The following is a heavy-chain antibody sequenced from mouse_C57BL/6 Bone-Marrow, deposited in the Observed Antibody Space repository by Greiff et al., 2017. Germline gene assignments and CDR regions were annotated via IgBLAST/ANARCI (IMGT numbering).Heavy chain of an antibody. Sequence: VQLKQSVAELVRPGASVKLSCTASGFNIKNTYMHWVKQRPEQGLEWIGRIDPANGNTKYAPKFQGKATITADTSSNTAYLQLSSLTSEDTAIYYCAPYYYGSSPYWYFDVWGTGTTVTVSS. D-gene: IGHD1-1*01. CDR2: IDPANGNT. J-gene: IGHJ1*03. V-gene: IGHV14-3*01. CDR1: GFNIKNTY. CDR3: APYYYGSSPYWYFDV.